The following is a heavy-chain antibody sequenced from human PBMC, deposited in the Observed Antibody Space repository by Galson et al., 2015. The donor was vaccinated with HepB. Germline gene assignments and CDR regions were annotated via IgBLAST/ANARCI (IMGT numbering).Heavy chain of an antibody. CDR1: GFTFSSYW. CDR3: ARVEVLWFGELTHYYYGMDV. D-gene: IGHD3-10*01. V-gene: IGHV3-7*03. J-gene: IGHJ6*02. CDR2: IKQDGSEK. Sequence: SLRLSCAASGFTFSSYWMSWVRQAPGKGLEWVANIKQDGSEKYYVDSVKGRFTISRDNAKNSLYLQMNSLRAEDTAVYYCARVEVLWFGELTHYYYGMDVWGQGTTVTVSS.